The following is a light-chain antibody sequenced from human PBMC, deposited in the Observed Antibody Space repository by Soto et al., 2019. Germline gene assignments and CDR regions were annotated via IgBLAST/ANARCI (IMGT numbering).Light chain of an antibody. J-gene: IGKJ1*01. CDR1: QSVSSL. Sequence: ELVQTHTPDTVPVTTGERATLSFMARQSVSSLLAWYKQNPGQAPRLFIHGATTRATGIPARFSGSGSGTEFTLTISSLQAEDFAVYYCQQYNNWPRPFGQGTKVDI. V-gene: IGKV3-15*01. CDR3: QQYNNWPRP. CDR2: GAT.